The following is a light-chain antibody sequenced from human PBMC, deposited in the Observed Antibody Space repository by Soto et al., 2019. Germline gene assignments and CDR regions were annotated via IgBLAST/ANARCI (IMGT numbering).Light chain of an antibody. CDR2: GAS. V-gene: IGKV3-15*01. Sequence: VMTQSPATLSVSPGERATLSCRASQNVGGSVAWYQQKPGQAPRLLIYGASTRATGIPARFSGSGSGTEFTLTISSLQSEDFAVYYCQQYNNWPPVTFGGGTKVDIK. CDR1: QNVGGS. J-gene: IGKJ4*01. CDR3: QQYNNWPPVT.